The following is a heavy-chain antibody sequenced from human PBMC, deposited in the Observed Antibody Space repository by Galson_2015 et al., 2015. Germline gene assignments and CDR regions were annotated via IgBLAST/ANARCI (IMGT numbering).Heavy chain of an antibody. CDR3: ARLGKGGAARLRWFDP. D-gene: IGHD6-6*01. CDR2: INYRGST. V-gene: IGHV4-39*01. CDR1: GGSISNSDS. J-gene: IGHJ5*02. Sequence: ETLSLTCTVSGGSISNSDSWGWIRQPPGKGLEWIGSINYRGSTSYNPSLKGRVTISVDTSKNQFSLKLSSVTAADTAVFYCARLGKGGAARLRWFDPWGQGTLVTVSS.